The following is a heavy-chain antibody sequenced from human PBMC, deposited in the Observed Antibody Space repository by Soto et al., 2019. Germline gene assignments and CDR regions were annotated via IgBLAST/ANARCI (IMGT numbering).Heavy chain of an antibody. J-gene: IGHJ4*02. D-gene: IGHD4-17*01. V-gene: IGHV1-18*01. Sequence: QVQLVQSGAEVKKPGASVKVSCKASGYTFTSYGSSWVRQAPGQGLEWMGWISAYNGNTNYAQKLQGRVTMTTDTSTSTAYMELRSLRSDDTAVYYCARISWSPYGDLGRTFDYWGQGTLVTVSS. CDR2: ISAYNGNT. CDR1: GYTFTSYG. CDR3: ARISWSPYGDLGRTFDY.